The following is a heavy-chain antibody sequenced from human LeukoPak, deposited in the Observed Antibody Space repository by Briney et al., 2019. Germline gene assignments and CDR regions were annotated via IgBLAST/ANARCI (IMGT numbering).Heavy chain of an antibody. CDR3: ARGFCSGGTCYRITGTFDV. Sequence: GGSLRLSCAASELSFKTYSMNWLRQSPGKGLEWVASISLAGTYIGYADSVKGRFTISRDNGNNSLFLEMTSLRADDTAVYYCARGFCSGGTCYRITGTFDVWGHGTMVSVSS. CDR1: ELSFKTYS. D-gene: IGHD2-15*01. J-gene: IGHJ3*01. V-gene: IGHV3-21*01. CDR2: ISLAGTYI.